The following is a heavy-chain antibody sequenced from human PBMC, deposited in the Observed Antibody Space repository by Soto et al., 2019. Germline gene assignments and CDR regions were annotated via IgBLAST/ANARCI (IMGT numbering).Heavy chain of an antibody. CDR2: INPNSGGT. Sequence: GASVKVSCKASGYTFTGYYMHWVRQAPGQGLEWMGWINPNSGGTNYAQKFQGRVTMTTDTSTSTAYMELRSLRSDDTAVYYCARDLSLGDILTGYPDYFDYWGQGTLVTVSS. CDR1: GYTFTGYY. J-gene: IGHJ4*02. CDR3: ARDLSLGDILTGYPDYFDY. V-gene: IGHV1-2*02. D-gene: IGHD3-9*01.